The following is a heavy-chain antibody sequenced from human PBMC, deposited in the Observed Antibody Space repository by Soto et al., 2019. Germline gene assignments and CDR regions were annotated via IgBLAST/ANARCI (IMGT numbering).Heavy chain of an antibody. V-gene: IGHV4-59*01. D-gene: IGHD5-12*01. CDR2: IYYSGST. CDR3: ARAERGVVATIIDAFDI. CDR1: GGSISSYY. J-gene: IGHJ3*02. Sequence: SETLSLTCTVSGGSISSYYWSWIRQPPGKGLEWIGYIYYSGSTNYNPSLKSRVTISVDTSKDQFSLKLSSVTAADTAVYYCARAERGVVATIIDAFDIWGQGTMVTVSS.